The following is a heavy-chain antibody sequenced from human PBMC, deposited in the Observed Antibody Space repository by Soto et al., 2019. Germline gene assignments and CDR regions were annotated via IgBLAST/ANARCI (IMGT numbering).Heavy chain of an antibody. Sequence: QVQLVESGGGVVQPGRSLRLSCAASGFTFSTYGIHWVRQAPGKGLEWVAVISYDGSNEYYADSLKGRFTISRDNSENTLFLQMNSLRPEDTAVYYCAKQISPWCSSNRCYGVNYYYAMDVWGQGTTVTVSS. D-gene: IGHD2-2*01. V-gene: IGHV3-30*18. J-gene: IGHJ6*02. CDR3: AKQISPWCSSNRCYGVNYYYAMDV. CDR1: GFTFSTYG. CDR2: ISYDGSNE.